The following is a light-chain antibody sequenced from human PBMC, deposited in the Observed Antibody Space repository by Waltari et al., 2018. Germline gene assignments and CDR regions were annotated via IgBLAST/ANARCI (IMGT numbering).Light chain of an antibody. J-gene: IGLJ3*02. Sequence: QSVLTQPPSASGTPGQRVTISCSGSRSNVGSNSVHWYQQLPGTAPKLLIHTNHQRPSGVPHRFSGSKSGTSASLAISGLQSEDEADYHCAVWDDSLNGWVFGGGTKLTVL. CDR1: RSNVGSNS. CDR2: TNH. V-gene: IGLV1-44*01. CDR3: AVWDDSLNGWV.